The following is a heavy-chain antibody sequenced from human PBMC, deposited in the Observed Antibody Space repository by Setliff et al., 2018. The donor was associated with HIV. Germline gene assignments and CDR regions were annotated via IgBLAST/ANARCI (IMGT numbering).Heavy chain of an antibody. Sequence: ASVKVSCKTSGYTFNSYGISWVRQDPGQGLEWEGLNIAFNGKTNSAPKFQGRVIMTTDTSTSTAHMELRSLRSDDTAIYYCARVIVDFDSSGFFYFDSWGQGTLVTVSS. CDR2: NIAFNGKT. J-gene: IGHJ4*02. CDR3: ARVIVDFDSSGFFYFDS. V-gene: IGHV1-18*01. D-gene: IGHD3-22*01. CDR1: GYTFNSYG.